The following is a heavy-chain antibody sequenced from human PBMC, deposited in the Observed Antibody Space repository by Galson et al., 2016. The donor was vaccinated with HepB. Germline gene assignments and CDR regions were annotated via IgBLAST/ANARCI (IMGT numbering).Heavy chain of an antibody. J-gene: IGHJ6*02. D-gene: IGHD3-10*01. Sequence: SLRLSCAASGFTFTNYAMTWVRQAPGKGLQWVSGISGSINATYYADSVKGRFIISRDDSQNTLYLQMHSLRAEDTALYYCAKLPSRYYGSGAGYGMDIWGQGTTVTVSS. CDR3: AKLPSRYYGSGAGYGMDI. CDR2: ISGSINAT. V-gene: IGHV3-23*01. CDR1: GFTFTNYA.